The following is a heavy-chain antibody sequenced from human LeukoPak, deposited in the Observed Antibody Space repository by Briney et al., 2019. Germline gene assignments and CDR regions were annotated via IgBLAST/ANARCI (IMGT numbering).Heavy chain of an antibody. D-gene: IGHD6-25*01. CDR3: AIAPLPRRLQELRDY. CDR1: VFHFSSYV. CDR2: ISCSGGST. J-gene: IGHJ4*02. V-gene: IGHV3-23*01. Sequence: PGGSLRLSCAASVFHFSSYVVSWVRQAPGKGLEWVSAISCSGGSTYYADSVKGRFTISIDNSKNTLYLQMNSLRAEGTAVYYCAIAPLPRRLQELRDYCGQGNLVTVSS.